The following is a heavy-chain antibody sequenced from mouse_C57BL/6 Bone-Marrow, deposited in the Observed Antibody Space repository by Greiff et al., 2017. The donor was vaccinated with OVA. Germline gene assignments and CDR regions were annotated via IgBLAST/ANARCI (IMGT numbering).Heavy chain of an antibody. Sequence: QVQLQQSGAELMKPGASVKLSCKATGYTFTGYWIEWVKQRPGHGLEWIGEILPGSGSTNYNEKFKGKATFTADTSSNTAYMQLSSLTTEDSAIYYCARNPYYYGSSSYYFDYWGQGTTLTVSS. J-gene: IGHJ2*01. CDR2: ILPGSGST. V-gene: IGHV1-9*01. CDR3: ARNPYYYGSSSYYFDY. D-gene: IGHD1-1*01. CDR1: GYTFTGYW.